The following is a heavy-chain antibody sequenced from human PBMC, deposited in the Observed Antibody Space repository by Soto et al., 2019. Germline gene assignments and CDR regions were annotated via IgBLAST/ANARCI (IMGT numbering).Heavy chain of an antibody. Sequence: EVQLVESGGCLVQPGRSLRLSCAASGFTFSNFWMTWVRKAPGKGLEWVATIKQDGSEKHYVDSVKGRFSISRDNAKNSLDLQMNNLRVEDTAVYYCARDSPEMAGTYYHYGMDVWGRGTTITVSS. CDR1: GFTFSNFW. CDR3: ARDSPEMAGTYYHYGMDV. J-gene: IGHJ6*02. CDR2: IKQDGSEK. V-gene: IGHV3-7*01. D-gene: IGHD1-1*01.